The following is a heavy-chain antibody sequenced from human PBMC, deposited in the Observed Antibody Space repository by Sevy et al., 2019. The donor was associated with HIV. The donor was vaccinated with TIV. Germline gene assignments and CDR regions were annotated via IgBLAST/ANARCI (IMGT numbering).Heavy chain of an antibody. CDR1: GFTFSSYS. J-gene: IGHJ4*02. CDR3: AGCSVAGTVGSCSEFDY. D-gene: IGHD1-7*01. V-gene: IGHV3-48*02. CDR2: ISGSGGTI. Sequence: GGSLRLSCAASGFTFSSYSMNWVRQAPGKGLEWVSSISGSGGTIYYEDSVKGRYTISRDNAKNSLYLQMNSLRDEDTAVYYCAGCSVAGTVGSCSEFDYWGQGTLVTVSS.